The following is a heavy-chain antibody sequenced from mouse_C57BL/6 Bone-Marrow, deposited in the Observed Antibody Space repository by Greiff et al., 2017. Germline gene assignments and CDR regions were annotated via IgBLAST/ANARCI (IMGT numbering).Heavy chain of an antibody. D-gene: IGHD1-1*01. CDR1: GYTFTSYW. J-gene: IGHJ1*03. Sequence: QVQLQQPGAELVKPGASVKMSCKASGYTFTSYWITWVKQRPGQGLEWIGDIYPGSGSTNYNEKFKSKATLTVDPSSSTAYMQLSSLTSEDSAVYYCARGPGTTWYFDVWGTGTTVTVSS. CDR3: ARGPGTTWYFDV. CDR2: IYPGSGST. V-gene: IGHV1-55*01.